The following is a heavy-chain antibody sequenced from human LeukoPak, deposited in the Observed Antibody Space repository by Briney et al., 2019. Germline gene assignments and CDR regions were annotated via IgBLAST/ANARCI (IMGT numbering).Heavy chain of an antibody. Sequence: GGSLRLSCAASGLTFSDEYMSWIRQDPGKGLEWVSYISNTGSFISYADSVKGRFTIYRDNAKNSLYLQMNSLRAEDAAAYYCVRARGAGPGAHFDYWGQGTLVTVSS. CDR1: GLTFSDEY. CDR3: VRARGAGPGAHFDY. V-gene: IGHV3-11*01. J-gene: IGHJ4*02. D-gene: IGHD3-10*01. CDR2: ISNTGSFI.